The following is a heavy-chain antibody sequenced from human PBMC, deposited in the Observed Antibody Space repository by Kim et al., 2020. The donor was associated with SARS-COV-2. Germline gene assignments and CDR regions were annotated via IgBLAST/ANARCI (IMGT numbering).Heavy chain of an antibody. Sequence: GGSLRLSCAASGFTFSSYSMNWVRQAPGKGLEWVSYISSSSRTIYYADSVKGRFTISRDNAKNSLYLQMNSLRAEDTAVYYCARERIEISGGGGGVFDIWGQGTMVTVSS. CDR1: GFTFSSYS. V-gene: IGHV3-48*04. CDR2: ISSSSRTI. CDR3: ARERIEISGGGGGVFDI. D-gene: IGHD3-10*01. J-gene: IGHJ3*02.